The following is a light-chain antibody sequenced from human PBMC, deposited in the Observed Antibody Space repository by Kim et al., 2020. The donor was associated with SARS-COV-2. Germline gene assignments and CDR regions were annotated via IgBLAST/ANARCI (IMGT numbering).Light chain of an antibody. CDR3: QSADSSGTWV. CDR2: KNT. V-gene: IGLV3-25*03. J-gene: IGLJ3*02. CDR1: SLPKKF. Sequence: SYEVTQPPSVSVSPGQTARITCPGDSLPKKFTFWYQQKPGQAPMLVIYKNTERPAGIPERFSGSSSGTTVTLTISGVQAEDEADFYCQSADSSGTWVFGGGTQLTVL.